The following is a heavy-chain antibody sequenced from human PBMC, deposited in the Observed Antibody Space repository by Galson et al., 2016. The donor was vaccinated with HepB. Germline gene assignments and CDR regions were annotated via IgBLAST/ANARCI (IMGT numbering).Heavy chain of an antibody. CDR1: GSRFTGHW. J-gene: IGHJ3*02. D-gene: IGHD4-17*01. Sequence: QSGAEVKKPGESLKISCKGSGSRFTGHWIGWVRQMPGKGLEWMGIIYPADSDTRYTPSFRGQVTISADKSISTAYLQWNSLKASDTAMYFCARQKTFRDSGGYVDIWGQGKMVTVSS. CDR3: ARQKTFRDSGGYVDI. V-gene: IGHV5-51*01. CDR2: IYPADSDT.